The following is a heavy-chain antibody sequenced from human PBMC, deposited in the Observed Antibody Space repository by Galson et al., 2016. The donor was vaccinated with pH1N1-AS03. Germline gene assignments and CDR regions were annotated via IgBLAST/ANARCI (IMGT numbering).Heavy chain of an antibody. D-gene: IGHD3-10*01. CDR3: AGYHGVGNGAFGI. Sequence: SVKVSCKASGGTFNNFAISWVRQAPGQGLEWLGRIILVFGTTNYAQKFQGRVMITADESTSTAYMELSSLRFDDTAVYYCAGYHGVGNGAFGIWGRGTLVTVTS. CDR1: GGTFNNFA. V-gene: IGHV1-69*13. CDR2: IILVFGTT. J-gene: IGHJ3*02.